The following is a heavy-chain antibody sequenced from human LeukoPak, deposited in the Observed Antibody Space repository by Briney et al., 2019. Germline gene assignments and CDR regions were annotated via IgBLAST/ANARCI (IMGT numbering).Heavy chain of an antibody. CDR1: GGTFSGYY. CDR3: ARPGGRSQVDY. Sequence: SETLSLTCAVYGGTFSGYYWSWIRQPPGEGLEWIGEINHSGSTNYNPSLKSRVTISVDTSKNQFSLKLSSVTAADTAVYYCARPGGRSQVDYWGQGTLVTVSS. J-gene: IGHJ4*02. D-gene: IGHD3-10*01. V-gene: IGHV4-34*01. CDR2: INHSGST.